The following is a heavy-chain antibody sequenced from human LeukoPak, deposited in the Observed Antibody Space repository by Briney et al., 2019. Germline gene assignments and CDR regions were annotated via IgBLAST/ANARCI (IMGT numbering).Heavy chain of an antibody. D-gene: IGHD3-10*01. CDR3: ARHPAYGPFDY. J-gene: IGHJ4*01. Sequence: SETLSLTCTVSGGSISSSSYYWGWIRQPPGTGLEWIGTIYSSGTPYYNPSLKSRVTISVDTSKNQFSLKLPSVTAADTAVFYCARHPAYGPFDYWGHGALVTVSS. CDR2: IYSSGTP. CDR1: GGSISSSSYY. V-gene: IGHV4-39*01.